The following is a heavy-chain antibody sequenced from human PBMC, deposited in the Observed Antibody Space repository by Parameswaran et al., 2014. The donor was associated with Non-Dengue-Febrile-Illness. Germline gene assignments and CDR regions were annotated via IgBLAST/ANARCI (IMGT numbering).Heavy chain of an antibody. J-gene: IGHJ4*02. D-gene: IGHD1-26*01. V-gene: IGHV5-51*01. CDR3: ARGSSGSYYLYDY. CDR2: IYPGDSDT. Sequence: VRQMPGKGLEWMGIIYPGDSDTRYSPSFQGQVTISADKSISTAYLQWSSLKASDTAMYYCARGSSGSYYLYDYWGQGTLVTVSS.